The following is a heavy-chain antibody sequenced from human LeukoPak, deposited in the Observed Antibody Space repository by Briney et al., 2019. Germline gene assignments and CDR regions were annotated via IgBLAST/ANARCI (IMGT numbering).Heavy chain of an antibody. CDR2: ISSNGGST. CDR3: ASGDYYDTLDY. V-gene: IGHV3-64*01. CDR1: GFTFSSYA. D-gene: IGHD3-22*01. J-gene: IGHJ4*02. Sequence: PGGSLRLSCAASGFTFSSYAMHWVRQAPGKGLEYVSAISSNGGSTYYANSVKGRFTISRDNSKNTLYLQMGSLRAEDMAVYYCASGDYYDTLDYWGQGTLVTVSS.